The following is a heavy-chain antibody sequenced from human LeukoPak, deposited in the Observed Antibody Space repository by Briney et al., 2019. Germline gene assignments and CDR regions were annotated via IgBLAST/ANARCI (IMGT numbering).Heavy chain of an antibody. D-gene: IGHD2-21*01. CDR2: ISAYNGNT. V-gene: IGHV1-18*01. CDR3: ARAFNELRLLRGDAFDI. J-gene: IGHJ3*02. Sequence: ASVKVSCKASGYTFTSYDINWVRQAPGQGLEWMGWISAYNGNTNYAQKLQGRVTMTTDTSTSTAYMELRSLRSDDTAVYYCARAFNELRLLRGDAFDIWGQGTMVTVSS. CDR1: GYTFTSYD.